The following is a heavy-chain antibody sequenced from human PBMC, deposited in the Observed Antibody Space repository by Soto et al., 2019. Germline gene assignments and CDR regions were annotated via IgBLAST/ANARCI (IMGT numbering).Heavy chain of an antibody. D-gene: IGHD1-7*01. CDR3: ATINSSGVGPIGNFPHYYIGF. V-gene: IGHV2-70*01. CDR2: INWDDDE. Sequence: SGPTLVNPTQTLTLTCTLSGFSLNTSAMCVTWIRQAPGKALEWLALINWDDDEYYSGSLKTRLTISKDTSKNQVVLTMTNMEPVHTATYYCATINSSGVGPIGNFPHYYIGFCGHGSLVTLSS. CDR1: GFSLNTSAMC. J-gene: IGHJ4*01.